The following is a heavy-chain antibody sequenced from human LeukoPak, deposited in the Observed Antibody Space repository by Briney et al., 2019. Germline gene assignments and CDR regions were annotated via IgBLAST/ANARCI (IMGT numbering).Heavy chain of an antibody. CDR3: ARVQGYCSTTSCYPHY. J-gene: IGHJ4*02. V-gene: IGHV7-4-1*02. Sequence: ASVTVSCKASGYTLTNYALNWVRQAPGQGLEWMGWINTNTGNPTYAQGFTGRFVFSLDTSVNTAYLQISSLKAEDTAIYYCARVQGYCSTTSCYPHYWGQGTLVTVSP. CDR2: INTNTGNP. D-gene: IGHD2-2*01. CDR1: GYTLTNYA.